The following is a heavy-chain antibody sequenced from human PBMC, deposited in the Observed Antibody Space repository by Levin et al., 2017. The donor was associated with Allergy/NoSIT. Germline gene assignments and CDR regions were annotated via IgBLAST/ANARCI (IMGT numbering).Heavy chain of an antibody. CDR3: ASSPGGHYYYGMDV. Sequence: LSLTCAASGFTFSSYAMHWVRQAPGKGLEYVSAISSNGGSTYYANSVKGRFTISRDNSKNTLYLQMGSLRAEDMAVYYCASSPGGHYYYGMDVWGQGTTVTVSS. V-gene: IGHV3-64*01. J-gene: IGHJ6*02. CDR2: ISSNGGST. CDR1: GFTFSSYA.